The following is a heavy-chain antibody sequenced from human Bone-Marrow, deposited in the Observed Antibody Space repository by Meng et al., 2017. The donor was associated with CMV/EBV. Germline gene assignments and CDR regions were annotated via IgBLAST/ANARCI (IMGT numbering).Heavy chain of an antibody. J-gene: IGHJ4*02. V-gene: IGHV3-23*01. CDR2: ISGSGGST. CDR3: ARHRGLTT. D-gene: IGHD3-10*01. Sequence: GESLKISCAASGFTFSSYAMSWVRQAPGKGLEWVSAISGSGGSTYYADSVKGRFTISRDNSKNTLFLHMNSLRAEDTAVYYCARHRGLTTWGQGALVTVSS. CDR1: GFTFSSYA.